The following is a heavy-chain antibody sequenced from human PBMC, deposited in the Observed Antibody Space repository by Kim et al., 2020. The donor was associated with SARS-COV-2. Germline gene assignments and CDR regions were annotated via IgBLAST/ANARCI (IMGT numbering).Heavy chain of an antibody. CDR3: ARTRGTGRVTGTTGPFDY. CDR1: GFSLSTSGVG. Sequence: SGPTLVNPTQTLTLTCTFSGFSLSTSGVGVGWIRQPPGKALEWLALIYWNDDKRYSPSLKSRLTITKDTSKNQVVLTMTNMDPVDTATYYCARTRGTGRVTGTTGPFDYWGQGTLVTVSS. CDR2: IYWNDDK. V-gene: IGHV2-5*01. J-gene: IGHJ4*02. D-gene: IGHD1-7*01.